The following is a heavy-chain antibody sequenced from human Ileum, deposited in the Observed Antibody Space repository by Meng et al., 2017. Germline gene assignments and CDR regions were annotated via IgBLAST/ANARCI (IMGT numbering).Heavy chain of an antibody. Sequence: GSLRLSCAAYGGSFSGYYWSWIRQPPGKGLEWIGEINHSGSTNYNPSLKSRVTISGDKSKNQFSLKLSCVTAADTAVYYCARGGMVRGVIMPTPYKVDYWGQGTLVTVSS. CDR1: GGSFSGYY. D-gene: IGHD3-10*01. CDR3: ARGGMVRGVIMPTPYKVDY. V-gene: IGHV4-34*01. J-gene: IGHJ4*02. CDR2: INHSGST.